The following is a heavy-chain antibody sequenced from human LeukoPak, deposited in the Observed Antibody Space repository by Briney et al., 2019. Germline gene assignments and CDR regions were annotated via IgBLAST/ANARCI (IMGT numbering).Heavy chain of an antibody. CDR1: GFPFSGSG. CDR2: IWYDGSNQ. CDR3: AKDMMVAALLYYFDS. V-gene: IGHV3-33*06. J-gene: IGHJ4*02. D-gene: IGHD2-15*01. Sequence: GSALRLSCAASGFPFSGSGMHWVRQAPGKGLEWVAIIWYDGSNQYYADSVKGRFTISRDNSKNTVDLQMNSLRAEDTAVYFCAKDMMVAALLYYFDSWGQGTLVTVSS.